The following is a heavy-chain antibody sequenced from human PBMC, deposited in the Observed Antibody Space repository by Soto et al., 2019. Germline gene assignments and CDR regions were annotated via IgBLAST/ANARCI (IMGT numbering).Heavy chain of an antibody. D-gene: IGHD6-6*01. Sequence: GGSLRLSCAASGFTFSSYAMSWVRQAPGKGLEWVSAISGSGGSTYYADSVKGRFTISRDNSKNTLYLQMNSLRAEDTAVYSCAKGGGYSSSSYFDYWGQGTLVTVSS. CDR3: AKGGGYSSSSYFDY. V-gene: IGHV3-23*01. CDR1: GFTFSSYA. J-gene: IGHJ4*02. CDR2: ISGSGGST.